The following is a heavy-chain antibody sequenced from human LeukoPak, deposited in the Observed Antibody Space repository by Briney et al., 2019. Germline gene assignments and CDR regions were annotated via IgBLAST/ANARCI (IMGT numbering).Heavy chain of an antibody. Sequence: ASVKVSCKASGGTFSSYAISWVRQAPGQGLEWMGGIFPIFGTANYAQKFQGRVTITADESTSTAYMELSSLRSEDTAVYYCARGKDWNAYYYYGMDVWGQGTTVTVSS. J-gene: IGHJ6*02. CDR2: IFPIFGTA. V-gene: IGHV1-69*13. CDR3: ARGKDWNAYYYYGMDV. CDR1: GGTFSSYA. D-gene: IGHD1-1*01.